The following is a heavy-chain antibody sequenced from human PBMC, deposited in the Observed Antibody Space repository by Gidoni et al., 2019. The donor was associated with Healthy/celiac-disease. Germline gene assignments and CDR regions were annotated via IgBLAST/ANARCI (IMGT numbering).Heavy chain of an antibody. CDR1: GGSISSSSYY. J-gene: IGHJ4*02. CDR3: ARDPYDSSGYYYGGIDY. CDR2: IYYSGST. V-gene: IGHV4-39*02. Sequence: QLQLQESGPGLVKPSETLSLTCPVSGGSISSSSYYWGWIRQPPGKGLEWIGSIYYSGSTYYNPSLKSRVTISVDTSKNQFSLKLSSVTAADTAVYYCARDPYDSSGYYYGGIDYWGQGTLVTVSS. D-gene: IGHD3-22*01.